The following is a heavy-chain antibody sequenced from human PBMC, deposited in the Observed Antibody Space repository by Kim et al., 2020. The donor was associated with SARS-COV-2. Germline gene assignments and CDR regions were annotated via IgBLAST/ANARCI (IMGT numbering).Heavy chain of an antibody. CDR1: GGSVSSGSYY. CDR3: ARITGNYDRWFDP. D-gene: IGHD1-7*01. CDR2: MYYSGST. J-gene: IGHJ5*02. Sequence: SETLSLTCTVSGGSVSSGSYYWNWIRQPPGKGLEWIGYMYYSGSTNYNPSLKSRVTISVDTSKNQFSLKLSSVTAADTAVYYCARITGNYDRWFDPSGQGTLVTVSS. V-gene: IGHV4-61*01.